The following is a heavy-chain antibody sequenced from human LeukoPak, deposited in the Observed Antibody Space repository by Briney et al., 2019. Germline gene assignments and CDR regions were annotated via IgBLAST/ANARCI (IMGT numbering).Heavy chain of an antibody. D-gene: IGHD3-10*01. Sequence: GESLQISCQGSGYSFTSYWIGWVRQVPGKGLEWMGIIYPGDSDTRYSPSFQGQVTISADKSISTAYLQWSSLKASDTAMYYCARRLTMVRGVSAFDIWGQGTMVTVSS. V-gene: IGHV5-51*01. CDR3: ARRLTMVRGVSAFDI. CDR2: IYPGDSDT. CDR1: GYSFTSYW. J-gene: IGHJ3*02.